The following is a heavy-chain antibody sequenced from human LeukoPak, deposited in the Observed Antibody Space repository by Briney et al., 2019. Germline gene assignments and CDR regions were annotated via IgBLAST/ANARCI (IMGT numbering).Heavy chain of an antibody. Sequence: GGSLRLSCAASGFTFSSYAMSWVRQAPGKGLECISGFSGSGGSTYYADSVKGRFTISRDNSKNTLYLQMNSLRAEDTAVYYCAKLYYYDSSGSWFDPWGQGTLVTVSS. V-gene: IGHV3-23*01. D-gene: IGHD3-22*01. CDR2: FSGSGGST. J-gene: IGHJ5*02. CDR1: GFTFSSYA. CDR3: AKLYYYDSSGSWFDP.